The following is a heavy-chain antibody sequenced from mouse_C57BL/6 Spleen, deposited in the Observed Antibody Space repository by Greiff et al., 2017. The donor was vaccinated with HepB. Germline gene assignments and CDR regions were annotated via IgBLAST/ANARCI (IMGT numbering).Heavy chain of an antibody. CDR2: INPSTGGT. CDR3: ATSTMITTTELCYFDY. Sequence: VQLQQSGPELVKPGASVKISCKASGYSFTGYYMNWVKQSPEKSLEWIGEINPSTGGTTYNQKFKAKATLTVDKSSSTAYMQLKSLTSEDSAVYYCATSTMITTTELCYFDYWGQGTTLTVSS. V-gene: IGHV1-42*01. D-gene: IGHD2-4*01. J-gene: IGHJ2*01. CDR1: GYSFTGYY.